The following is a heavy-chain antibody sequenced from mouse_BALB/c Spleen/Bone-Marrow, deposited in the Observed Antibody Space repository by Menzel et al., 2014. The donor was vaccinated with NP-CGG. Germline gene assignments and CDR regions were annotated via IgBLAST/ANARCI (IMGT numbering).Heavy chain of an antibody. V-gene: IGHV5-9-3*01. CDR3: TTQGDYRDAMDY. D-gene: IGHD2-12*01. CDR2: FSSGGGYS. J-gene: IGHJ4*01. Sequence: EVKVVESGGGLVKPGRSLYLSCAASGFTFSNYAMSWVRQTPEKGLEWVATFSSGGGYSYYPDTLKGRFTISRDNAKNILYLQMSSLRTEDTAMYYCTTQGDYRDAMDYWGQGTSVTVSS. CDR1: GFTFSNYA.